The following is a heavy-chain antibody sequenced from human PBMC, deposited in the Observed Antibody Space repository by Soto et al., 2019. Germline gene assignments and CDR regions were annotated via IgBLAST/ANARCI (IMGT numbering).Heavy chain of an antibody. CDR3: TRGAHDFWSGYYGKDYYYYGMDV. J-gene: IGHJ6*02. D-gene: IGHD3-3*01. CDR1: GGSISSYY. V-gene: IGHV4-59*01. Sequence: SETLSLTCTVSGGSISSYYWSWIRQPPGKGLEWIGYIYYSGSTNYNPSLKSRVTISVDTSKNQFSLKLSSVTAADTAVYYCTRGAHDFWSGYYGKDYYYYGMDVWGQGTTVTVSS. CDR2: IYYSGST.